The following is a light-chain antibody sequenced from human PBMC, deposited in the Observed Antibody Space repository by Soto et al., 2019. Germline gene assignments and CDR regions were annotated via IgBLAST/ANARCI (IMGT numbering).Light chain of an antibody. Sequence: DIQMPQTPTTLSGSVGDRVTITCLASQTISSWLAWYQQKPGKAPKLLIYKASTLKSGVPSRFSGSGSGTEFTLTISSLQPDDFATYYCQHYNSYSEPFGQGTKVDIK. CDR1: QTISSW. J-gene: IGKJ1*01. CDR3: QHYNSYSEP. CDR2: KAS. V-gene: IGKV1-5*03.